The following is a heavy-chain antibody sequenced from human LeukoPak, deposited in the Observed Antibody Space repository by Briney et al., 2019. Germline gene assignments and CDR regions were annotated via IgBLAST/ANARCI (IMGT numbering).Heavy chain of an antibody. J-gene: IGHJ4*02. CDR2: IIPIFGTA. V-gene: IGHV1-69*05. CDR3: ARSCSSTSCFYYFDY. Sequence: ASVKVSCKASGGTFSSYAISWVRQAPGQGLEWMGGIIPIFGTANYAQEFQGRVTITTDESTSTAYMELSSLRSEDTAVYYCARSCSSTSCFYYFDYWGQGTLVTVSS. D-gene: IGHD2-2*01. CDR1: GGTFSSYA.